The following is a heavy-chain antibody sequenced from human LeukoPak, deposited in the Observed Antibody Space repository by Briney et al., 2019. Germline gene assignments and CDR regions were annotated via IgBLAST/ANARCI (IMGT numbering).Heavy chain of an antibody. CDR3: AGGPPNWGYDY. Sequence: ASVKVFCKASGNTFTGYYIHWVRQAPGQGLEWMGRINPNSGGTNYAQKFQGRVTMTRDTSISAAYMELSRLRSDDTAVYYCAGGPPNWGYDYWGPGTLVTVSS. V-gene: IGHV1-2*06. J-gene: IGHJ4*02. CDR2: INPNSGGT. D-gene: IGHD7-27*01. CDR1: GNTFTGYY.